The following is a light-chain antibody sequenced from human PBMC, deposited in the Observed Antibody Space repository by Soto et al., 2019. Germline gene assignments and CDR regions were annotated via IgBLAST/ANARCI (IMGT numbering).Light chain of an antibody. CDR3: QQRYNTTLT. Sequence: DIQMTQSPSSLSASVGDRVTIACRASQNITTFLNWYQQKSGKDPSLLIYSASSLQSGVPPRFSGSVSGTDFNLTIASLQPEDFAAYLCQQRYNTTLTVGGGTKVEIK. CDR1: QNITTF. CDR2: SAS. V-gene: IGKV1-39*01. J-gene: IGKJ4*01.